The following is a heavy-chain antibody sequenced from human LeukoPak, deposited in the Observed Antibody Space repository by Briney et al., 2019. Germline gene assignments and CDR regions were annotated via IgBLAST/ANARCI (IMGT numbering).Heavy chain of an antibody. CDR2: INPNSGGT. CDR3: ARGRTYYDSSGPVDY. V-gene: IGHV1-2*02. J-gene: IGHJ4*02. CDR1: GYTFTGYY. D-gene: IGHD3-22*01. Sequence: ASVKVSCKASGYTFTGYYMHWVRQAPGQGIEWMGWINPNSGGTNYAQKFQGRVTMTRDTSISTAYMELSRLRSDDTAVYYCARGRTYYDSSGPVDYWGQGTLVTVSS.